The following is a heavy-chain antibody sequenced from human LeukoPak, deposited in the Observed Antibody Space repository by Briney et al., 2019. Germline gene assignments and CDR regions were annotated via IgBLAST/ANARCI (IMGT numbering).Heavy chain of an antibody. V-gene: IGHV3-48*03. J-gene: IGHJ4*02. CDR2: ISSSGSTI. CDR1: GFTFSSYE. Sequence: TGGSLRLSCAASGFTFSSYEMNWVRQAPGKGLEWVSYISSSGSTIYYADSVKGRFTISRDNAKNSLYLQMHSLRAEDTAVYYCARESRYDNVWGSYHTFDYWGQGTLVTVSS. D-gene: IGHD3-16*02. CDR3: ARESRYDNVWGSYHTFDY.